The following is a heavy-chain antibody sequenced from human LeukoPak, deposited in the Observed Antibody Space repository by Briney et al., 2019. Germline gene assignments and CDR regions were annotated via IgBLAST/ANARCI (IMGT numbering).Heavy chain of an antibody. J-gene: IGHJ4*02. CDR2: IWYDGSNK. V-gene: IGHV3-33*01. Sequence: PGRSLRLSCAASGFTFSSYGMHWVRQAPGKGLEWVAVIWYDGSNKYYADSVKGRFTISRDNSKNTLYLQMNSLRAEDTAVYYCARDLDFPGSPVTRIYSRGALDYWGQGTLVTVSS. CDR3: ARDLDFPGSPVTRIYSRGALDY. D-gene: IGHD6-13*01. CDR1: GFTFSSYG.